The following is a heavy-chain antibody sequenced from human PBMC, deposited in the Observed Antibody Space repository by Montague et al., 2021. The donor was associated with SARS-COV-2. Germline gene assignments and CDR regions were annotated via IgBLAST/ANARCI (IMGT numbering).Heavy chain of an antibody. D-gene: IGHD6-25*01. CDR3: TRDLSGAYSCYIDA. CDR2: IYYSGNT. J-gene: IGHJ6*03. CDR1: GGSITSSIYY. V-gene: IGHV4-39*02. Sequence: SETLSLTCTVSGGSITSSIYYWGWIRQPPGKGLEWIGSIYYSGNTYYNPSLKSRVTMAVDTSKNQFSLKLSSVTAADTAVYYCTRDLSGAYSCYIDAWGKGTTVTVSS.